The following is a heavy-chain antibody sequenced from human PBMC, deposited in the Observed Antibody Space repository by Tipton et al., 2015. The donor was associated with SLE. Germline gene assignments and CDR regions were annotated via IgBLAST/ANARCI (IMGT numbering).Heavy chain of an antibody. V-gene: IGHV4-31*03. CDR3: AKHAYPTSINWGSYFDF. CDR2: IYYRGST. J-gene: IGHJ4*02. Sequence: TLSLTCTVSGDSINSVGYYWTWIRQHPTRGLEWIGSIYYRGSTAYNPSLESRVTISLDTSKNQFSLKMTSVTVADTAIYYCAKHAYPTSINWGSYFDFWGQGILVTVSS. D-gene: IGHD7-27*01. CDR1: GDSINSVGYY.